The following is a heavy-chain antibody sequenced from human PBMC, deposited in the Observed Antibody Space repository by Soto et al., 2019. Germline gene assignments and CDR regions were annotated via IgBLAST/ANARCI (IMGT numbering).Heavy chain of an antibody. D-gene: IGHD2-2*01. CDR3: AKGPCQPPNCFDP. J-gene: IGHJ5*02. CDR2: INAGNGNT. V-gene: IGHV1-3*01. CDR1: GYTFTSYA. Sequence: ASVKVSCKASGYTFTSYAMHWVRQAPGQRLEWMGWINAGNGNTKYSQKFQGRVTITRDTSASTAYMELSSLRSEDTAVYYGAKGPCQPPNCFDPWGLGTLVTVSS.